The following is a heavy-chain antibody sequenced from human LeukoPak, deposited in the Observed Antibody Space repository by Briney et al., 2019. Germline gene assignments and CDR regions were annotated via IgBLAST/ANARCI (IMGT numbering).Heavy chain of an antibody. CDR3: ARGGYCSSTSCYASDYYFDY. D-gene: IGHD2-2*01. Sequence: ASVKVSCKASGYTFTSYYMHWVRQAPGQGLEWMGIINPSGGSTSYAQKFQGRVTMTRDTSTSTVYMELSSPRSEDTAVYYCARGGYCSSTSCYASDYYFDYWGQGTLVTVSS. V-gene: IGHV1-46*01. J-gene: IGHJ4*02. CDR2: INPSGGST. CDR1: GYTFTSYY.